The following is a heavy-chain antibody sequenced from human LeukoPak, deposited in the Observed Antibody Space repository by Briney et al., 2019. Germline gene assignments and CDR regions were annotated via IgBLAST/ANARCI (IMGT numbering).Heavy chain of an antibody. CDR3: ARGYSYGRFDY. J-gene: IGHJ4*02. Sequence: PGESLRLSCAASGFTITNYAMGWVRQAPNKGLEWVSVIYSGGSTYYADSVKGRFTISRDNSKNTLYLQMNSLRAEDTAVYYCARGYSYGRFDYWGQGTLVTVSS. CDR1: GFTITNYA. CDR2: IYSGGST. D-gene: IGHD5-18*01. V-gene: IGHV3-66*01.